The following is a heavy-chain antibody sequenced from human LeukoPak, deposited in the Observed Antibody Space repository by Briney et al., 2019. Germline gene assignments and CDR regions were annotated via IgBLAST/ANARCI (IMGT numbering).Heavy chain of an antibody. D-gene: IGHD2/OR15-2a*01. J-gene: IGHJ4*02. CDR3: ARMKVIKGASLDY. CDR2: ISFDETKK. CDR1: GFSFSKYA. Sequence: GGPLRLSCAASGFSFSKYAMHCVRQAPGKGLEWVAVISFDETKKYYADSVKGRFTISRDNSNNTLFFQMNSLKTEDTAVYFCARMKVIKGASLDYWGQGSLVTVSS. V-gene: IGHV3-30*14.